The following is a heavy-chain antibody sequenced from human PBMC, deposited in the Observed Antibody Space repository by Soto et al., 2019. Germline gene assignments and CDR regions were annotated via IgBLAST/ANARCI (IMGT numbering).Heavy chain of an antibody. CDR2: ISYDGSNK. CDR3: ANERGYSCYDYYFDY. D-gene: IGHD5-12*01. V-gene: IGHV3-30*18. J-gene: IGHJ4*02. CDR1: GFTFRSYG. Sequence: PGGSLRLSCAASGFTFRSYGMHWVRQAPGKGLEWVAVISYDGSNKYYADSVKGRFTISRDNSKNTLYLQMNSLRAEDTAVYYCANERGYSCYDYYFDYWGQGTLVTVSS.